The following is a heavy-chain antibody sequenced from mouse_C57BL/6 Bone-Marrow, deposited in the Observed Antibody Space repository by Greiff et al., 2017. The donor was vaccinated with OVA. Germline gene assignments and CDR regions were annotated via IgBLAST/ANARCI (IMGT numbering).Heavy chain of an antibody. V-gene: IGHV1-80*01. CDR3: ARRRSAWFAY. J-gene: IGHJ3*01. CDR2: IYPGDGDT. Sequence: QVQLQQPGAELVKPGASVKLSCKASGYTFTSYWMHWVKQRPGKGLEWIGQIYPGDGDTNYNGKFKGKATLTADKSSSTAYMQLSSLTSEDSAVYFCARRRSAWFAYWGQGTLVTVSA. CDR1: GYTFTSYW.